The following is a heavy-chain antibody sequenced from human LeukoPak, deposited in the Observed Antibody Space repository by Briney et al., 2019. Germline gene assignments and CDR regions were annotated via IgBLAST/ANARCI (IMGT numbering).Heavy chain of an antibody. CDR3: ARMVRERHSFDI. CDR1: GGSFSAYY. CDR2: INHSGNI. V-gene: IGHV4-34*01. D-gene: IGHD3-10*01. Sequence: SETLSFTCAVYGGSFSAYYWSWIRRPPGKGLEWIAEINHSGNINYNPSLESRVTLSVDTSKHQFSLRLRSVTAADTAVYFCARMVRERHSFDIWGQGTGVTVSS. J-gene: IGHJ3*02.